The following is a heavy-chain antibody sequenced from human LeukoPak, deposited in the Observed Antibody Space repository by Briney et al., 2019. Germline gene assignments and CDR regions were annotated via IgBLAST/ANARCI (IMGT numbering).Heavy chain of an antibody. CDR3: ARIDYSNYA. V-gene: IGHV3-33*01. Sequence: GGSLRPSCAASGFTFSSYGMHWVRQAPGKGLEWVAVIWYDGSNKYYADSVKGRFTISRDNSKNTLYLQMNSLRAEDTAVYYCARIDYSNYAWGQGTLVTVSS. D-gene: IGHD4-4*01. CDR2: IWYDGSNK. J-gene: IGHJ5*02. CDR1: GFTFSSYG.